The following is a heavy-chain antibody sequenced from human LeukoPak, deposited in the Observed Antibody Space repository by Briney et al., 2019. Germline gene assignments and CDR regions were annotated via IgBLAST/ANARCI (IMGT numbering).Heavy chain of an antibody. V-gene: IGHV3-7*03. CDR3: ARSSYSSSSSV. Sequence: GGSLRLSCAVSGFTFSGFWMSWSRQAPGKVLEWVASINSDGSEGYYADVVKGRFTISRDNAKNSLYLQINSLRAEDTAVYYCARSSYSSSSSVWGQGTMVTVSS. CDR1: GFTFSGFW. J-gene: IGHJ3*01. D-gene: IGHD6-6*01. CDR2: INSDGSEG.